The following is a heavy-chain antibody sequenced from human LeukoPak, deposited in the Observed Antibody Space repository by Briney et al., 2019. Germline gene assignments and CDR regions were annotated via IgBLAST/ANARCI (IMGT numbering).Heavy chain of an antibody. CDR2: ISYDGSNK. Sequence: GGSLRLSCAASGFIFSSYAMHWVRQAPGKGLEWVAVISYDGSNKDYADSVKGRFTISRDNSKNTLYLQMNSLRAEDTAVYYCAIDRDYDSSGYGDYWGQGTLVTVSS. V-gene: IGHV3-30*01. J-gene: IGHJ4*02. D-gene: IGHD3-22*01. CDR1: GFIFSSYA. CDR3: AIDRDYDSSGYGDY.